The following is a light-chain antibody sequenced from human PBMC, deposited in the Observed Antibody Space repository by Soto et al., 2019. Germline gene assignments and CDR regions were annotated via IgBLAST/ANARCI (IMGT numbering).Light chain of an antibody. CDR1: QSINTW. CDR2: RAS. J-gene: IGKJ3*01. V-gene: IGKV1-5*03. CDR3: QQYDTSSGT. Sequence: DIQMTQSPSTLSASVGDRVTITCRASQSINTWLAWYQQKPGKAPKLLIYRASSLESGVPSRFSGSGSGTEFTLTFSGLQPDDFSTYFCQQYDTSSGTFGPGTKVDIK.